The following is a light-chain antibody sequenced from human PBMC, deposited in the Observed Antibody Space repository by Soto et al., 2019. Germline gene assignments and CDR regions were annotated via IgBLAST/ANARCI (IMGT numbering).Light chain of an antibody. CDR1: QNIISN. V-gene: IGKV3-15*01. J-gene: IGKJ5*01. CDR2: GAS. Sequence: EIVMTQSPATLSVSPGERATLSCRANQNIISNLAWYQHKPGQAPRLLIYGASTRATGVQARFSGSGSGTEFTLTISSLQSEDFEVYYYQQYNNWPITFGHGTRLEIK. CDR3: QQYNNWPIT.